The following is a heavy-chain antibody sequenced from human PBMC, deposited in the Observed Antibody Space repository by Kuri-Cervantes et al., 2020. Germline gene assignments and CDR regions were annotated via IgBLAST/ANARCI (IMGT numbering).Heavy chain of an antibody. D-gene: IGHD5-12*01. CDR3: ARGGGYDSPSFDY. Sequence: GGSLRLSCAASGFTFSSYGMHWVRQAPGKGLEWVANIKQDGSEKYYMDSVKGRFTISRDNSKNTLYLQMNSLRAEDTAVYYCARGGGYDSPSFDYWGQGTLVTVSS. V-gene: IGHV3-7*01. J-gene: IGHJ4*02. CDR1: GFTFSSYG. CDR2: IKQDGSEK.